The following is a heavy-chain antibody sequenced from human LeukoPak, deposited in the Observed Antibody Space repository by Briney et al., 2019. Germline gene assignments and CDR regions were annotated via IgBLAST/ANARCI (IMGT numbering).Heavy chain of an antibody. Sequence: GGSLRLSCLTSGFTFSNHAMHWVRQGPGKGLEWVAVISDDGSSKFYADSVKGRFTIPRDNSKNTLFLQINSLRSDDTAVYYCARDQGPYYYDSSGSGFDPWGQGTLVTVSS. CDR3: ARDQGPYYYDSSGSGFDP. CDR2: ISDDGSSK. J-gene: IGHJ5*02. CDR1: GFTFSNHA. V-gene: IGHV3-30*04. D-gene: IGHD3-22*01.